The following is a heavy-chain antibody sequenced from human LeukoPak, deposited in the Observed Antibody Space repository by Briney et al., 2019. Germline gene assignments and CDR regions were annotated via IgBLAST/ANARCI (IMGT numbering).Heavy chain of an antibody. J-gene: IGHJ4*02. Sequence: GGSLRLSCAASGFTFSDYYMSWIRQAPGKGLEWVSYISSSGSTIYYADSVKGRFTISRDNAKNSLYLQMNSLRAEDTAIYYCARPLRESGYFYFDYWGQGTLVTVSS. CDR3: ARPLRESGYFYFDY. D-gene: IGHD3-3*01. CDR2: ISSSGSTI. CDR1: GFTFSDYY. V-gene: IGHV3-11*04.